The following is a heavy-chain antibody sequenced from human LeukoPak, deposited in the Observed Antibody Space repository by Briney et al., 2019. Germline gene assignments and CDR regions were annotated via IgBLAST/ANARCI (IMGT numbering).Heavy chain of an antibody. J-gene: IGHJ4*02. Sequence: GGSLRLSCAASGFTFSSYSMNWVRQAPGKGLEWVSSISTSSNYIYYADSVKDRFTISRDNAKNSLYLQMNSLRAEDTAVYYCARVAKAYSSGWYQLAYWGQGTLVTVSS. CDR2: ISTSSNYI. D-gene: IGHD6-19*01. V-gene: IGHV3-21*01. CDR1: GFTFSSYS. CDR3: ARVAKAYSSGWYQLAY.